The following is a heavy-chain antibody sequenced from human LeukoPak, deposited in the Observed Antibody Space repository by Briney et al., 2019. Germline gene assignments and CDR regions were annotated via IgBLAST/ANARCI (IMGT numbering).Heavy chain of an antibody. CDR3: ARGQWLPVFDF. CDR2: FYHSAST. Sequence: SETLSLTCSVSGGFNTHYYWSWIRQPPGKGLEWIGYFYHSASTNYNPSLKSRVTISVDTSKNYFSLKLSSVTAADTAVYYCARGQWLPVFDFWGQGTLVTVSS. V-gene: IGHV4-59*01. J-gene: IGHJ4*02. CDR1: GGFNTHYY. D-gene: IGHD3-22*01.